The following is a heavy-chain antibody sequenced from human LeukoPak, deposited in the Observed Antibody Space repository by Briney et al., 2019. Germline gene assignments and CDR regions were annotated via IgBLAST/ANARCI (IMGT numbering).Heavy chain of an antibody. Sequence: SETLSLTCAVSGDSISRYYWSWIRQPPGKGLEWIGEINHSRSTNYNPSLKSRVTISVDTSKNQFSLKLSSVTAADTAVYYCARHRRRVYQLQYNWFDPWGQGTLVTVSS. CDR2: INHSRST. J-gene: IGHJ5*02. CDR3: ARHRRRVYQLQYNWFDP. D-gene: IGHD2-2*01. V-gene: IGHV4-34*01. CDR1: GDSISRYY.